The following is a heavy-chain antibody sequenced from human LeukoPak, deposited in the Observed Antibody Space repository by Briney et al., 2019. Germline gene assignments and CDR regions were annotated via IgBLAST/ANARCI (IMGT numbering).Heavy chain of an antibody. D-gene: IGHD6-19*01. CDR2: IYYSGST. CDR1: GDSISGYY. V-gene: IGHV4-59*01. CDR3: ARDGRAGSLFAY. J-gene: IGHJ4*02. Sequence: SETLSLTCTVSGDSISGYYWSWIRQPPGKGLEWIGYIYYSGSTNYNPSLKSRVTISVDTSKNQFSLKLSSVTAADTAIYYCARDGRAGSLFAYWGQGTLVTVSS.